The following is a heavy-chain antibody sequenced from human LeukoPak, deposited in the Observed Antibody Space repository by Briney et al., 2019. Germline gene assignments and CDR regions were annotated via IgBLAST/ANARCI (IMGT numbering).Heavy chain of an antibody. CDR1: GFTFSTSA. CDR2: IDYDGSHI. CDR3: TRGPTLIGVAGTWPLDD. Sequence: GGSLRLSCAGSGFTFSTSAMNWVRQVPGKGLEWVSSIDYDGSHIYYSASVKGRFSISRDNARDSVYLQMDSLRAEDTAVYYCTRGPTLIGVAGTWPLDDWGQGTLVTVSS. V-gene: IGHV3-21*01. D-gene: IGHD6-19*01. J-gene: IGHJ4*02.